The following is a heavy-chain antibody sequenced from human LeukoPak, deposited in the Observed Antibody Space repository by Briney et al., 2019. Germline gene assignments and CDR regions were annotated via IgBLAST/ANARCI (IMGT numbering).Heavy chain of an antibody. J-gene: IGHJ4*02. V-gene: IGHV1-69*13. Sequence: SVKVSCKASGGTFSSYAISWVRQAPGQGLEWMGGIIPIFGTADYAQKFQGRVTITADESTSTAYMELSSLRSEDTAVYYCARDVYGDYYFDYWGQGTLVTVSS. CDR3: ARDVYGDYYFDY. D-gene: IGHD4-17*01. CDR2: IIPIFGTA. CDR1: GGTFSSYA.